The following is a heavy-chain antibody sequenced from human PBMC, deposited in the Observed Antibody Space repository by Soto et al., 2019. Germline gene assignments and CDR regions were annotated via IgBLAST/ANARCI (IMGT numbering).Heavy chain of an antibody. J-gene: IGHJ4*02. D-gene: IGHD3-10*01. Sequence: QVQLVQSGAEEKKRGSSVKVSCKASGGTFSPYTISWVRQAPGQGLEWMGRIIPFHGVTNYAQKFQARVTITADKSTSTAYMELSGLRFEDTAMYYCTRDWEITVSTWSFGGFWGRGTLVTVSS. CDR2: IIPFHGVT. V-gene: IGHV1-69*08. CDR1: GGTFSPYT. CDR3: TRDWEITVSTWSFGGF.